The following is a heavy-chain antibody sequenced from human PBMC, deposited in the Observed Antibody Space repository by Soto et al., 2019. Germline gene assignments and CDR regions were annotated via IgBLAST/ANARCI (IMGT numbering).Heavy chain of an antibody. D-gene: IGHD2-21*02. Sequence: NPSETLSLTCTVSGGSISSYYWSWIRQPAGKGLEWIGRIYTSGSTNYNPSLKSRVTMSVDMSKNQFSLKLSSVTAADTAVYYCARDVTTYCGGDCYSYYFDYWGQGTLVTVSS. CDR3: ARDVTTYCGGDCYSYYFDY. V-gene: IGHV4-4*07. CDR2: IYTSGST. J-gene: IGHJ4*02. CDR1: GGSISSYY.